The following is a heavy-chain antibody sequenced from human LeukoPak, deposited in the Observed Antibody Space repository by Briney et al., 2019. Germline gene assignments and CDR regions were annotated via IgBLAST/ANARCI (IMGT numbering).Heavy chain of an antibody. V-gene: IGHV3-30*04. CDR1: GFTFSSYA. CDR3: ARDPTPGIAPHDAFDI. D-gene: IGHD6-13*01. J-gene: IGHJ3*02. Sequence: PGGSLRLSCAASGFTFSSYAMHWVRQAPGKGLEGVAVISYDGSNKYYADSVKGRFTISRDNSKNTLYLQMNSLRDEDTAVYYCARDPTPGIAPHDAFDIWGQGTMVTVSS. CDR2: ISYDGSNK.